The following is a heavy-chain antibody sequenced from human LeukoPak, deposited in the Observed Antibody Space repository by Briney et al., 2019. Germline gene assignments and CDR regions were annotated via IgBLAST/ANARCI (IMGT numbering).Heavy chain of an antibody. J-gene: IGHJ4*02. Sequence: GGSLRLSCAASGFTFRDCYMSWIRQAPGKGLEWVSSISRSSTYTNYADSVKGRFTISRDNAKNSLYLQMNSLRAEDTALYYCARDTNSHCSGGSCYSGPAYWGQGTLVTVSS. CDR2: ISRSSTYT. D-gene: IGHD2-15*01. V-gene: IGHV3-11*05. CDR3: ARDTNSHCSGGSCYSGPAY. CDR1: GFTFRDCY.